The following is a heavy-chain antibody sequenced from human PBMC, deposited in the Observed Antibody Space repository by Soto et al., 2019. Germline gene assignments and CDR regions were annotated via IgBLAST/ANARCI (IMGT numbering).Heavy chain of an antibody. D-gene: IGHD1-26*01. CDR3: ARGAGSLYYYYSYMDV. Sequence: WETLSHTCAVSGGSISSSNLCSCCRAPGGKGLGWIGEIYHSGMTNYNPSLKSRVTISVDKSKNQFSLKLSSVTAADTAVYYCARGAGSLYYYYSYMDVWGKGTTVTVS. CDR1: GGSISSSNL. J-gene: IGHJ6*03. CDR2: IYHSGMT. V-gene: IGHV4-4*02.